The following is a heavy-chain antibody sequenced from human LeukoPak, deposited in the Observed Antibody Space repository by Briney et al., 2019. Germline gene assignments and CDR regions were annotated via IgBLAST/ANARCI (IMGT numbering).Heavy chain of an antibody. CDR2: ISGSGGST. CDR3: AKVSGIAAAGTLGY. D-gene: IGHD6-13*01. Sequence: PGGSLRLSCAASGFTFSSYAMSWVRQAPGKGLEWVSAISGSGGSTYCADSVKGRFTIPRDNSKNTLYLQMNSLRAEDTAVYYCAKVSGIAAAGTLGYWGQGTLVTVSS. CDR1: GFTFSSYA. J-gene: IGHJ4*02. V-gene: IGHV3-23*01.